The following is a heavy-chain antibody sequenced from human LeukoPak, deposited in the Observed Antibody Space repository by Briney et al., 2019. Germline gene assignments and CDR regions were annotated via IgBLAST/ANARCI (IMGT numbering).Heavy chain of an antibody. CDR3: TSGRSKYYYDSSGYLDH. D-gene: IGHD3-22*01. CDR2: IRSKAYGGTT. CDR1: GFTFGDYA. V-gene: IGHV3-49*03. Sequence: GGSLRLSCTASGFTFGDYAMSWFRQAPGKGLEWVGFIRSKAYGGTTEYAASVKGRFTISRDDSKSIACLQMNSLKTEDTAVYYCTSGRSKYYYDSSGYLDHWGQGTLVTVSS. J-gene: IGHJ4*02.